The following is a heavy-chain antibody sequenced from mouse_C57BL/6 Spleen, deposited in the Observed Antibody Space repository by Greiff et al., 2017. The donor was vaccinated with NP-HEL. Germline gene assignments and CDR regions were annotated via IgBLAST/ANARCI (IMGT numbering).Heavy chain of an antibody. D-gene: IGHD2-2*01. J-gene: IGHJ1*03. Sequence: QVHVKQSGAELVRPGASVKLSCKASGYTFTDYYINWVKQRPGQGLEWIARIYPGSGNTYYNEKFKGKATLTAEKSSSTAYMQLSSLTSEDSAVYFCARSRYGYDWYFDVWGTGTTVTVSS. CDR1: GYTFTDYY. V-gene: IGHV1-76*01. CDR3: ARSRYGYDWYFDV. CDR2: IYPGSGNT.